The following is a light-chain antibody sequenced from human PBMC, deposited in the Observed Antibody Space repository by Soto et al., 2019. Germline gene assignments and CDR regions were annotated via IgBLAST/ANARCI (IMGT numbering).Light chain of an antibody. J-gene: IGKJ1*01. CDR3: QNYNSAPWT. Sequence: DIQMTQSPSSLSASVGDRVTITCRASEDISNSLAWYQQKPGKVPKLLIYGASTLQSGVPSRFSGSGSGTDFTLNISSLQTADVATYYCQNYNSAPWTFGQGTQVESK. V-gene: IGKV1-27*01. CDR1: EDISNS. CDR2: GAS.